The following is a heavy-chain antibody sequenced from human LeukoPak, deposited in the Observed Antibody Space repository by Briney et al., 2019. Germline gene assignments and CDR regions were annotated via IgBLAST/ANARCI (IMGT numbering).Heavy chain of an antibody. J-gene: IGHJ4*02. CDR3: ARNPGRGAGTIFDY. CDR2: ISNSGTTI. Sequence: GGSLRLPCAASGFTFSSYEMNWVRQAPGKGLEWVSYISNSGTTIYYADSVKGRFTISRDNAKNSLYLQMNSLRAEDTAVYYCARNPGRGAGTIFDYWGQGTLVTVSS. D-gene: IGHD6-19*01. CDR1: GFTFSSYE. V-gene: IGHV3-48*03.